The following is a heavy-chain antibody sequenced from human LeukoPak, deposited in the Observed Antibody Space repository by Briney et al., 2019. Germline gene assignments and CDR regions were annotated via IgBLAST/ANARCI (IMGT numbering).Heavy chain of an antibody. CDR1: GGSFSGYY. D-gene: IGHD2-2*01. J-gene: IGHJ6*02. V-gene: IGHV4-34*01. CDR2: INHGGST. Sequence: SETLSLTCAVYGGSFSGYYWSWIRQPPGKGLEWIGEINHGGSTNYNPSLKSRVTISVDTSKNQFSLKLSSVTAADTAVYYCARGHPYCSSTSCNYYYYYGMDVWGQGTTVTVSS. CDR3: ARGHPYCSSTSCNYYYYYGMDV.